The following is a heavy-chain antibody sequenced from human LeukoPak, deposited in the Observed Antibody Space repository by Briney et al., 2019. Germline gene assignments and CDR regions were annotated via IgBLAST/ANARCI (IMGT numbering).Heavy chain of an antibody. V-gene: IGHV3-7*04. J-gene: IGHJ3*01. CDR2: INQDGSQK. D-gene: IGHD4-17*01. Sequence: GGSLRLSCAASGFTFSSYWIRWVRQAPGKGLEWVSNINQDGSQKNYVDSVKGRFTISRDNAKNSLYLQMNSLRDVDTAVYFCARPTAVTLVDGFNLWGLGTMVTVSS. CDR1: GFTFSSYW. CDR3: ARPTAVTLVDGFNL.